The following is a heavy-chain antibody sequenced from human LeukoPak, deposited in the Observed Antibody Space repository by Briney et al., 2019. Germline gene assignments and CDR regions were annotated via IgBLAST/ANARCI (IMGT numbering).Heavy chain of an antibody. Sequence: GGSLRLSCAASGFTFSSYVMSWVRQAPGKGLEWVSAISGSGGSTYYADSVKGRFTISRDNSKNTLYLQMNSLRAEDTAVYYCAEGYYDSSGRPNYFDYWGQGTLVTVSS. CDR1: GFTFSSYV. CDR2: ISGSGGST. CDR3: AEGYYDSSGRPNYFDY. V-gene: IGHV3-23*01. D-gene: IGHD3-22*01. J-gene: IGHJ4*02.